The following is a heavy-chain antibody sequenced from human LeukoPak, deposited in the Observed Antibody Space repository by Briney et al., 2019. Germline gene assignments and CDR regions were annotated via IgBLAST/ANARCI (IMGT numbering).Heavy chain of an antibody. Sequence: SETLSLTCTVSGGSISSCYWSWIRQPAGKGLEWIGRIYTSGSTNYNPSLKSRVTMSVDTSKNQFSLKLSSVTAADTAVYYCARGPSSRELLSYFDYWGQGTLVTVSS. CDR2: IYTSGST. CDR1: GGSISSCY. J-gene: IGHJ4*02. D-gene: IGHD1-26*01. V-gene: IGHV4-4*07. CDR3: ARGPSSRELLSYFDY.